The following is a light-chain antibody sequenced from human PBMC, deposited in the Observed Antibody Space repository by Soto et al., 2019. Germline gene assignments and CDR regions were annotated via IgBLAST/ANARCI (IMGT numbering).Light chain of an antibody. V-gene: IGKV1-39*01. Sequence: DIQMTQSTSSLSASVGDRVTITCRASQSISFYLNWYQQKPGKAPKLLIYAASRLQSGVPSRFSGSGSGTDFTLTISSLQPEAFATYYCQQSYSTPYTFGQGTKLEIK. CDR3: QQSYSTPYT. J-gene: IGKJ2*01. CDR1: QSISFY. CDR2: AAS.